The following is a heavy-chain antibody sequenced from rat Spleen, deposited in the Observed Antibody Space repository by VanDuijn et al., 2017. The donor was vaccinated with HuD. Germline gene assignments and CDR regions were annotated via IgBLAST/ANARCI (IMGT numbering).Heavy chain of an antibody. V-gene: IGHV2-41*01. Sequence: QVQLKESGPGLMQPSQTLSLTCTVAGFSLINYNVHWVRQPPGKGLEWMGIIWSSGGTQYNSALKSRLSISRDTSKSQVFLQMNSLQTEDTATYYCARDGGDYWGQGVMVTVSS. CDR3: ARDGGDY. J-gene: IGHJ2*01. CDR2: IWSSGGT. CDR1: GFSLINYN.